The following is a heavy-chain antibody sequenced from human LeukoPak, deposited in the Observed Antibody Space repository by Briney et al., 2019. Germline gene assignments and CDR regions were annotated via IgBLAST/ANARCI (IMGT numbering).Heavy chain of an antibody. J-gene: IGHJ4*02. D-gene: IGHD6-19*01. CDR1: GGSISSYY. CDR2: IYTSGST. Sequence: SETLSLTCTVSGGSISSYYWSWIGQPAGKGLEWIGRIYTSGSTNYNPSLKSRVTMSVDTSKNQFSLKLSSVTAADTAVYYCARDTSSGWYYFDYWGQGTLVTVSS. V-gene: IGHV4-4*07. CDR3: ARDTSSGWYYFDY.